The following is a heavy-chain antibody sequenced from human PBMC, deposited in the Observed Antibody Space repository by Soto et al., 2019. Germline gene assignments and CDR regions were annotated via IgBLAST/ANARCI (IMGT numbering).Heavy chain of an antibody. CDR1: GFTFSSYA. CDR3: ATCRTTVTPHNYYYYMDV. J-gene: IGHJ6*03. Sequence: GGSLRLSCAASGFTFSSYAMSWVRQAPGKGLEWVSAISGSGGSTYYADSVKGRFTISRDNSKNTLYLQMNSLRAEDTAVYYCATCRTTVTPHNYYYYMDVWGKGTTVTVSS. V-gene: IGHV3-23*01. D-gene: IGHD4-17*01. CDR2: ISGSGGST.